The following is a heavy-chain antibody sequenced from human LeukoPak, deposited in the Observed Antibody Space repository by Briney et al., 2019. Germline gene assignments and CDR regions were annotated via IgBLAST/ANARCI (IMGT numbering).Heavy chain of an antibody. D-gene: IGHD3-9*01. J-gene: IGHJ3*02. CDR3: AKDSIELRYFDWLPHHDAFDI. V-gene: IGHV3-23*01. Sequence: GGSLRLSYAASGFTFSSYAMSWVRQAPGKGLEWVSAISGSGGSTYYADSVKGRFTISRDNSKNTLYLQMNSLRAEDTAVYYCAKDSIELRYFDWLPHHDAFDIWGQGTMVTVSS. CDR2: ISGSGGST. CDR1: GFTFSSYA.